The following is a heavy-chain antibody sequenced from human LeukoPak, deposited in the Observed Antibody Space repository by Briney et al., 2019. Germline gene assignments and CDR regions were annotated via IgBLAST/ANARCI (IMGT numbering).Heavy chain of an antibody. CDR2: IDPSDSYT. Sequence: GESLKISCKCSGYSFTSYWSSWVRQMPGKGLEWMGRIDPSDSYTNYSPSFQGHVTISADQSISTAYLQWSSLKASDTAMYYRARHTGARYSSGWPPFDYWGQGTLVTVSS. CDR1: GYSFTSYW. V-gene: IGHV5-10-1*01. CDR3: ARHTGARYSSGWPPFDY. D-gene: IGHD6-19*01. J-gene: IGHJ4*02.